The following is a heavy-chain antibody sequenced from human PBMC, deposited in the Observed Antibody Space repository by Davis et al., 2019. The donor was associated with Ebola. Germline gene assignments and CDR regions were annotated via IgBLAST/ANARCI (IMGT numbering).Heavy chain of an antibody. V-gene: IGHV3-7*01. D-gene: IGHD3-10*01. CDR2: IKQDGSEK. Sequence: GESLKISCAASGFTFSDYWMSWVRQAPGKGLEWVANIKQDGSEKYYVDSVKGRFTISRDNAKNSLYLQMNSLRDEDTAVYYCARDRHYGSGSYYNLPYYYYGMDVWGQGTTVTVSS. CDR3: ARDRHYGSGSYYNLPYYYYGMDV. J-gene: IGHJ6*02. CDR1: GFTFSDYW.